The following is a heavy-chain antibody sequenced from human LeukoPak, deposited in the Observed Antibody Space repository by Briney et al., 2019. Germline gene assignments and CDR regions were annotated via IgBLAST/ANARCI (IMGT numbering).Heavy chain of an antibody. Sequence: SETLSLTCTVSGGSVSSGSYYWSWLRQPPGTGLEWIGYIYYSGSTNYNPSLKSRVTISVDTSKNQFSLKLSSETAADTAVYYCARWEGLVLGMDVWGQGTTVTVSS. D-gene: IGHD6-6*01. CDR3: ARWEGLVLGMDV. J-gene: IGHJ6*02. CDR1: GGSVSSGSYY. V-gene: IGHV4-61*01. CDR2: IYYSGST.